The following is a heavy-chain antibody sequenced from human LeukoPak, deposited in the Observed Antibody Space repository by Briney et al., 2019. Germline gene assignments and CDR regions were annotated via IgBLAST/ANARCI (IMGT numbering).Heavy chain of an antibody. CDR2: INPNSGGT. V-gene: IGHV1-2*02. Sequence: ASVKVSCKASGYTFTGYYMHWVRQAPGQGLEWMGWINPNSGGTNYAQKFQGRVTMTRDTSISTAYMELSRLRSDDTAVYYCARGKGLIAARPEYYYYYMDVWGKGTTVTVSS. J-gene: IGHJ6*03. D-gene: IGHD6-6*01. CDR1: GYTFTGYY. CDR3: ARGKGLIAARPEYYYYYMDV.